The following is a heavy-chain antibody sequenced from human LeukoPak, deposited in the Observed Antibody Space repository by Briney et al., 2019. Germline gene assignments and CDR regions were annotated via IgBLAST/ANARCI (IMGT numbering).Heavy chain of an antibody. Sequence: PGGSLRLSCAASGFTFSTYWMSWVRQAPGKGLECVATIKQDGSVKNYGDSVQGRFTISRDNARNTVHLQMNSLTVEDTALYFCTRGGTGYGDFDYWGQGTLVTVSS. CDR3: TRGGTGYGDFDY. V-gene: IGHV3-7*01. CDR1: GFTFSTYW. J-gene: IGHJ4*02. CDR2: IKQDGSVK. D-gene: IGHD4-17*01.